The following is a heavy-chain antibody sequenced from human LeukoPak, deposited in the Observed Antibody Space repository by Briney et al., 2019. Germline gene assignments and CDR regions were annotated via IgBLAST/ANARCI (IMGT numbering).Heavy chain of an antibody. Sequence: SETLSLTCTVSGGSISSSSYYWGWIRQPPGKGLEWIGSIYYSGSTYHNPSLKSRVTISVDTSKNQFSLKLSSVAAADTAVYYCARDPPYHYDILTGPFDYWGQGTLVTVSS. CDR3: ARDPPYHYDILTGPFDY. CDR2: IYYSGST. J-gene: IGHJ4*02. V-gene: IGHV4-39*07. D-gene: IGHD3-9*01. CDR1: GGSISSSSYY.